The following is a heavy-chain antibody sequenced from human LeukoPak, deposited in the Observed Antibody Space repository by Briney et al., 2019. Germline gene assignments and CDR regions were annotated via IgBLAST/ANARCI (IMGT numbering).Heavy chain of an antibody. CDR2: IYSGGST. D-gene: IGHD2-2*01. V-gene: IGHV3-66*01. CDR1: GFTFSSNY. CDR3: ANLPTYCSSTACYAPFDY. J-gene: IGHJ4*02. Sequence: PGGSLRLSCAASGFTFSSNYMSWVRQAPGKGLEWVSVIYSGGSTYYADSVKGRFTISRDNSKNTLYLQMNSLRAEDTAVYYCANLPTYCSSTACYAPFDYWGQGTLVTVSS.